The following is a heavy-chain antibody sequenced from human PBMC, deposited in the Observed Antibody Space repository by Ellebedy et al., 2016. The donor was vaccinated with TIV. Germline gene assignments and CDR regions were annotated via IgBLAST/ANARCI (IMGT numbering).Heavy chain of an antibody. Sequence: GESLKISCAASGFTFSSYAMSWVRQAPGKGLEWVAVISYDGISKYYADSVKGRFTISRDTSRNTLYLQMDNLRAEDTAVYYCATSYTGPSNVLRYLEWLKPMDAWGQGTTVTVSS. J-gene: IGHJ6*02. V-gene: IGHV3-30*03. CDR1: GFTFSSYA. CDR3: ATSYTGPSNVLRYLEWLKPMDA. D-gene: IGHD3-3*01. CDR2: ISYDGISK.